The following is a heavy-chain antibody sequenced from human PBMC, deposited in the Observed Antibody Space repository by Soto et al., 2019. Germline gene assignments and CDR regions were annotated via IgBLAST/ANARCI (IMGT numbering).Heavy chain of an antibody. J-gene: IGHJ4*02. CDR3: ARAGGRPKSGSYLRYFDY. Sequence: QVQLQESGPGLVKPSQTLSLTCTVSGGSISSGGYYWSWIRQHPGKGLEWIGYIYYSGSTYYNPSLMSRVTKSVDTSKNQYAQKLSSVTAADTDVYCCARAGGRPKSGSYLRYFDYWGQGTLVNGSS. V-gene: IGHV4-31*03. D-gene: IGHD1-26*01. CDR2: IYYSGST. CDR1: GGSISSGGYY.